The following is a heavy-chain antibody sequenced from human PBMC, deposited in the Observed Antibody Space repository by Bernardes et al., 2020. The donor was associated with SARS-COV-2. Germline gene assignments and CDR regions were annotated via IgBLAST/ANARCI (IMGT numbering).Heavy chain of an antibody. Sequence: SVKVSCKTSGNTFPSYAVIWVRQAPGQGLECMGGIIPLFGTTTYAQNFQGRVTIAADESTSTVYMELSSLRSEDTAMYYCAGSGTYPDAFDIWGQGTMVTVSS. D-gene: IGHD1-26*01. CDR2: IIPLFGTT. V-gene: IGHV1-69*13. J-gene: IGHJ3*02. CDR1: GNTFPSYA. CDR3: AGSGTYPDAFDI.